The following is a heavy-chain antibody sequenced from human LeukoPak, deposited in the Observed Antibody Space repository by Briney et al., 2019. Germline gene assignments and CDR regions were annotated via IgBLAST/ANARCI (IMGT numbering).Heavy chain of an antibody. D-gene: IGHD6-13*01. Sequence: SSETLSLTCTVSGGSISSYYWSWIRQPPGKGLEWIGYIYYSGSTNYNPSLKSRVTISVDTSKNQFSLKLSSVTAADTAVYYCARDVRYSGHSMTWGQGTLVTVSS. V-gene: IGHV4-59*01. J-gene: IGHJ4*02. CDR2: IYYSGST. CDR3: ARDVRYSGHSMT. CDR1: GGSISSYY.